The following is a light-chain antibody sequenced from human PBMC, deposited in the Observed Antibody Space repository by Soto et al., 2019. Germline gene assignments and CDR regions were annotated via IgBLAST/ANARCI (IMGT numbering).Light chain of an antibody. V-gene: IGLV2-8*01. Sequence: QSALTQPPSASGSPGQSVTISCTGTSSDVGGYNFVSWYQHHPGKAPKLIIYEVNKRPSGVPNRFSGSKSGNTASLTVSGLQAEDEGDYYCNSYAGSNIDVFGTGTKVTVL. CDR3: NSYAGSNIDV. CDR1: SSDVGGYNF. J-gene: IGLJ1*01. CDR2: EVN.